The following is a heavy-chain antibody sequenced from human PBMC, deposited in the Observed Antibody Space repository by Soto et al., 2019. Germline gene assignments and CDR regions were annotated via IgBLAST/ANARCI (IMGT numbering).Heavy chain of an antibody. Sequence: SETLSLTCTVSGGSISTYYWSWIRQPPGKGLEWIGYIYYSGSTNYNPSLKSRVTMSVDTSKNQFSLKLTSVTAADTAVYYCVKDGAMVTTRNWYFDLWGRGTLVTVSS. D-gene: IGHD4-17*01. CDR3: VKDGAMVTTRNWYFDL. J-gene: IGHJ2*01. V-gene: IGHV4-59*01. CDR2: IYYSGST. CDR1: GGSISTYY.